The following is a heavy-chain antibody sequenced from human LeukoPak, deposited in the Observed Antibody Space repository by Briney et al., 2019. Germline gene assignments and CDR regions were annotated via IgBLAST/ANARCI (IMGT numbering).Heavy chain of an antibody. D-gene: IGHD3-22*01. CDR3: AKDRLPLSIAYYYLPFDY. CDR1: RFTFSSYG. V-gene: IGHV3-23*01. Sequence: GGSLRLSCAVSRFTFSSYGMSWVRQAPGKGLEWVSGISASGGSTYYADSVKGRFTMSRDNYKNTLYLQMNSLRAEDTAVYYCAKDRLPLSIAYYYLPFDYWGQGTLVTVSS. J-gene: IGHJ4*02. CDR2: ISASGGST.